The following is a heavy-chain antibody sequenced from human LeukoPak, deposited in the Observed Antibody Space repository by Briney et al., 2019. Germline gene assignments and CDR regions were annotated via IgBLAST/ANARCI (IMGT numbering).Heavy chain of an antibody. CDR2: ISYDGSNK. CDR3: AKGPNYDILTGWRKTHNAFDI. V-gene: IGHV3-30*18. J-gene: IGHJ3*02. CDR1: GFTFSSYG. Sequence: GGSLRLSCAASGFTFSSYGMHWVRQAPGKGLEWVAVISYDGSNKYYADSVKGRFTISRDNSKNTLYLQMNSLRAEDTAVYYCAKGPNYDILTGWRKTHNAFDIWGQGTMVTVSS. D-gene: IGHD3-9*01.